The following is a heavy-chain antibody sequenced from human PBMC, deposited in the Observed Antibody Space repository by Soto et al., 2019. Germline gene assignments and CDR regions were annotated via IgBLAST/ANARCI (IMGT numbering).Heavy chain of an antibody. CDR2: IYYSGST. Sequence: SETLSLTCTVSGGSISSSSSYWGWIRQPPGKGLEWIGYIYYSGSTYYNPSLKSRVTISVDTSKNQFSLKLSSVTAADTAVYYCARTSYCSSTSCPNAPYYYMDVWGKGTTVTVSS. V-gene: IGHV4-31*03. D-gene: IGHD2-2*01. CDR1: GGSISSSSSY. CDR3: ARTSYCSSTSCPNAPYYYMDV. J-gene: IGHJ6*03.